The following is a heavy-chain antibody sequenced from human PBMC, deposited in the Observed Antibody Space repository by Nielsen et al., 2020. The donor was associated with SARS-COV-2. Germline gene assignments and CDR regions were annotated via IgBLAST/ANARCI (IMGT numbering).Heavy chain of an antibody. CDR1: GGSISSYH. J-gene: IGHJ3*02. CDR2: IYASGST. V-gene: IGHV4-4*07. CDR3: ARHRDLLSAFDI. Sequence: SETLSLTCTVSGGSISSYHWSWIRQPAGKGLEWIGHIYASGSTNYNPSLKSRVTMSVDTSKNQFSLKLSSVTAADTAVYFCARHRDLLSAFDIWGQGTMVTISS. D-gene: IGHD2/OR15-2a*01.